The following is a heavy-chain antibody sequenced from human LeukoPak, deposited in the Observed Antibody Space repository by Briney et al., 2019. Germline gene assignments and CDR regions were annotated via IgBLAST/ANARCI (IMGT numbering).Heavy chain of an antibody. CDR1: GGSISSGGYY. V-gene: IGHV4-30-2*01. CDR3: ARDRPGIVGATGY. CDR2: IYHSGST. J-gene: IGHJ4*02. D-gene: IGHD1-26*01. Sequence: SETLSLTCTVSGGSISSGGYYWSWIRQPPGKGLEWIGYIYHSGSTYYNPFLKSRVTISVDRSKNQFSLKLSSVTAADTAVYYCARDRPGIVGATGYWGQGTLVTVSS.